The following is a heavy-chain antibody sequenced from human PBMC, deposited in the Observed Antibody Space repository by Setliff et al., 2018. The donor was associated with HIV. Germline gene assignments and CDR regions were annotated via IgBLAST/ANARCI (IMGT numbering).Heavy chain of an antibody. CDR1: GGSITGHY. CDR3: ARGLSIFGVATPGFYSFMDV. D-gene: IGHD3-3*01. J-gene: IGHJ6*03. CDR2: IHYSGSS. V-gene: IGHV4-59*11. Sequence: PSETLSLTCTVSGGSITGHYWSWIRQPPGKGLEWIGYIHYSGSSNYNPSLKSRVSISLDTSKKQVSLRLNSVTGADTAVYYCARGLSIFGVATPGFYSFMDVWGKGTTVTVSS.